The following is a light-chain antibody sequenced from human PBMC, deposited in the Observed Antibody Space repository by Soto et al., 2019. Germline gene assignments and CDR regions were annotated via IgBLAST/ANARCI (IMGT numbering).Light chain of an antibody. J-gene: IGKJ1*01. V-gene: IGKV3-15*01. CDR3: QQYNDWSQT. CDR1: QSVGSN. CDR2: GAS. Sequence: EIVMTQSPATLPVSPGERVTLSCRASQSVGSNLAWYQQKPGQGLRLLLYGASTRPTGIPARFSGSWSGSEFALTISSLQSEDFAVYYCQQYNDWSQTLGQGTKVEVK.